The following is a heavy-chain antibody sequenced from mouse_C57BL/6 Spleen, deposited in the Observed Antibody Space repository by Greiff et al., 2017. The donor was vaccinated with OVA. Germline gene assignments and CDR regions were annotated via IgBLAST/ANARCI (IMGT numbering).Heavy chain of an antibody. CDR3: ARWGTTEFDD. CDR1: GYTFTSYW. V-gene: IGHV1-69*01. CDR2: IDPSDSYT. D-gene: IGHD1-1*01. Sequence: VQLQQPGAELVMPGASVKLSCKASGYTFTSYWMHWVKQRPGQGLEWIGEIDPSDSYTNYNQKFKGKSTLTVDKSSSTAYMQLSSLTSEDSAVYYCARWGTTEFDDWGQGTTLTVSS. J-gene: IGHJ2*01.